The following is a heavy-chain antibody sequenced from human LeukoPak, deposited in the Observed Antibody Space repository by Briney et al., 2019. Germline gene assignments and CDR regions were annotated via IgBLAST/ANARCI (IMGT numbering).Heavy chain of an antibody. CDR3: ARHGVVGNGDYYYGMDV. CDR1: GYTFTSYD. D-gene: IGHD2-15*01. CDR2: MNPNSGNT. J-gene: IGHJ6*02. V-gene: IGHV1-8*01. Sequence: ASVKVSCKASGYTFTSYDINWVRQATGQGLEWMGWMNPNSGNTGYAQKFQGRVTMTRNTSISTAYMELSSLRSEDTAVYYCARHGVVGNGDYYYGMDVWGQGTTVTVSS.